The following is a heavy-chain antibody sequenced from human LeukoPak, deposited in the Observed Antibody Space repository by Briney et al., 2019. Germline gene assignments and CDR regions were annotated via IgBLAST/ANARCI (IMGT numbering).Heavy chain of an antibody. V-gene: IGHV1-46*01. J-gene: IGHJ4*02. CDR3: ARVGVAGPFDY. CDR2: INPSGGST. Sequence: ASVKVSYKASGYTFTSYYMHWVRQAPGQGLEWMGIINPSGGSTSYAQKFQGRVTMTRDTSTSTVYMELSSLRSEDTAVYYCARVGVAGPFDYWGQGTLVTVSS. CDR1: GYTFTSYY. D-gene: IGHD6-19*01.